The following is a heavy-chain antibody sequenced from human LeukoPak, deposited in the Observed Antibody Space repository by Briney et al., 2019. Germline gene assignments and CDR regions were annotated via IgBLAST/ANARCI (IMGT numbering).Heavy chain of an antibody. CDR2: IYHSGST. V-gene: IGHV4-38-2*02. Sequence: SETLSLTCTVSGGSISSYYWNWIRQPPGKGLEWIGSIYHSGSTYYNPSLKSRVTISVDTSKNQFSLKLSSVTAADTAVYYCARVKRELLWFGELTFDIWGQGTMVTVSS. D-gene: IGHD3-10*01. CDR1: GGSISSYY. CDR3: ARVKRELLWFGELTFDI. J-gene: IGHJ3*02.